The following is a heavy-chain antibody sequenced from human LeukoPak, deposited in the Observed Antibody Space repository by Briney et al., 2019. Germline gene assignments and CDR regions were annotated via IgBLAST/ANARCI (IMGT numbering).Heavy chain of an antibody. CDR2: INPNSGGT. J-gene: IGHJ3*02. D-gene: IGHD6-19*01. V-gene: IGHV1-2*02. CDR3: ARGVGVRSGWYRGPFAFDI. CDR1: GYTFTGYY. Sequence: ASVKVSCKASGYTFTGYYMHWVRQAPGQGLEWMGWINPNSGGTNYAQKFQGRVTMTRDTSISTAYMELSRLRSDDTAVYYCARGVGVRSGWYRGPFAFDIWGQGTMVTVSS.